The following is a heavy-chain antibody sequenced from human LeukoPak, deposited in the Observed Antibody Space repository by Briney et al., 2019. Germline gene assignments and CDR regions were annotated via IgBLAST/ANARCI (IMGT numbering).Heavy chain of an antibody. CDR3: ARDSGSYSVQYFQH. CDR1: GGTFSSYA. Sequence: EASVKVSCKASGGTFSSYAISWVRQAPGQGLEWMGGIIPIFGTANYAQKFQGRVTITADESTSTAYMELSSLRSEDTAVYYCARDSGSYSVQYFQHWGQGTLVTVSS. D-gene: IGHD1-26*01. J-gene: IGHJ1*01. CDR2: IIPIFGTA. V-gene: IGHV1-69*13.